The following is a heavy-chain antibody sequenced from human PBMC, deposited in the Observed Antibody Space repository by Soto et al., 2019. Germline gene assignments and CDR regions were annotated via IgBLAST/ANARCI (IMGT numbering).Heavy chain of an antibody. CDR2: IYYSGST. CDR3: ARDKGYCDGGSCLLYNWFDP. D-gene: IGHD2-15*01. CDR1: GVSINDYY. J-gene: IGHJ5*02. Sequence: SETLSLTCTVSGVSINDYYWSWIRQPPGKGLEWIGYIYYSGSTNYNPSLKSRVTISIDTSKNQLSLNLNSVTAADTAMYYCARDKGYCDGGSCLLYNWFDPWGQGTLVIVSS. V-gene: IGHV4-59*12.